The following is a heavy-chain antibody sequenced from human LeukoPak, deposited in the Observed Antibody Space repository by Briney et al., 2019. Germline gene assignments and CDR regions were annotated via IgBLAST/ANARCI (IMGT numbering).Heavy chain of an antibody. V-gene: IGHV1-69*06. CDR3: ARVAAAIPRWYFDL. CDR1: GGIITNYA. CDR2: IIPIFGTS. D-gene: IGHD2-2*01. J-gene: IGHJ2*01. Sequence: SVKVSCKTSGGIITNYAISWVRQAPGQGLEWVGVIIPIFGTSNYAQKFQGRVTITADKSTNTADMELSSLRSEDTAVYYCARVAAAIPRWYFDLWGRGTLVTVSS.